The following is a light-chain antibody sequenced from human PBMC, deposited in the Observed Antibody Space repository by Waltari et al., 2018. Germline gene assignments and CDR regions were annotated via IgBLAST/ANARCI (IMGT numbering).Light chain of an antibody. V-gene: IGLV1-44*01. Sequence: QSVLTQPPSTSGTPGQRVTISCSGSTSNIGTNTVTWYQLLPGTAPKPAIFANYPGPSVVPDLFSASKSGTSASLVISGLQSEDEADYFCATWDDSLSGRVFGGGTKVTVL. CDR1: TSNIGTNT. J-gene: IGLJ3*02. CDR2: ANY. CDR3: ATWDDSLSGRV.